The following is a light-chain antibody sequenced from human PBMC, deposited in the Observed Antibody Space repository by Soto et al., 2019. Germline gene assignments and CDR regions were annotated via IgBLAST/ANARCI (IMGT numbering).Light chain of an antibody. CDR3: AGWDDSLSGPV. Sequence: QSVLTQPPSASGTPGQRVTISCSGSNFNIRNNAVNWYQQLPGTAPKLLIYSNNQRPSGVPDRFSGSKSGTSAFLAISGLQSEDEADYYCAGWDDSLSGPVFGGGTKLTVL. CDR2: SNN. J-gene: IGLJ3*02. V-gene: IGLV1-44*01. CDR1: NFNIRNNA.